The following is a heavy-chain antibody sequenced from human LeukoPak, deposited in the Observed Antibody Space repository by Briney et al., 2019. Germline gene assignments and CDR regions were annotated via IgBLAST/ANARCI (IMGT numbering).Heavy chain of an antibody. Sequence: PGRSLRLSCAASGFTFSSYGMHWVRQAPGKGLEWVAVIWYDGSNKYYADSVKGRFTISRDNSKNTLYLQMNSLRAEDTAVYYCARAPTVTDIDYWGQGTLVTVSS. V-gene: IGHV3-33*08. CDR3: ARAPTVTDIDY. CDR2: IWYDGSNK. CDR1: GFTFSSYG. D-gene: IGHD4-17*01. J-gene: IGHJ4*02.